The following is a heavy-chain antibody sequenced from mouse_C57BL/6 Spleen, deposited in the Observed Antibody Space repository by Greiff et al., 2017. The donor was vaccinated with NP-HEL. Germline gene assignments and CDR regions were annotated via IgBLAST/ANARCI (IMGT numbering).Heavy chain of an antibody. J-gene: IGHJ1*03. Sequence: VQLKQSGPELVKPGASVKIPCKASGYTFTDYNMDWVKQSHGKSLEWIGDINPNNGGTIYNQKFKGKATLTVDKSSSTAYMELRSLTSEDTAVYYCARLELRYFDVWGTGTTVTVSS. CDR3: ARLELRYFDV. CDR2: INPNNGGT. D-gene: IGHD1-1*01. CDR1: GYTFTDYN. V-gene: IGHV1-18*01.